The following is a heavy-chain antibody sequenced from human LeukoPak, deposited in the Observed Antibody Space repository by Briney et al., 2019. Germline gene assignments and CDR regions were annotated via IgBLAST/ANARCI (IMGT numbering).Heavy chain of an antibody. V-gene: IGHV3-21*01. CDR2: ISSSSDYI. J-gene: IGHJ6*02. CDR1: GFTFSDYS. CDR3: ARSRSVSNYKGMDV. Sequence: GGSLRLSCPAPGFTFSDYSMSWVRQAPGKGLEWVSSISSSSDYIYYADSVKSRFTISTDNARKSLYLQMNSLRAEDTAVYYCARSRSVSNYKGMDVWGQGTTVTVSS. D-gene: IGHD5/OR15-5a*01.